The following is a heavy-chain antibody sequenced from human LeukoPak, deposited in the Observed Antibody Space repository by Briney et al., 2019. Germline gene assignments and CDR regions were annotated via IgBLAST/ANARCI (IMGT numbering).Heavy chain of an antibody. CDR3: ARDTHYYGSGSPAFDI. V-gene: IGHV3-23*01. Sequence: GGSLRLSCAASGFTFSSYAMTWVRQAPGKGLEWVSAIRGSGDSTYYADSVKGRFTVSRDNAKNSLYLQMNSLRAGDTALYYCARDTHYYGSGSPAFDIWGQGAMVTVSS. CDR1: GFTFSSYA. J-gene: IGHJ3*02. D-gene: IGHD3-10*01. CDR2: IRGSGDST.